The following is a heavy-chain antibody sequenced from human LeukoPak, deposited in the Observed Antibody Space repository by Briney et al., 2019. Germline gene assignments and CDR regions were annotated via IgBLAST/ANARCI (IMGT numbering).Heavy chain of an antibody. CDR1: GFTFSSYA. D-gene: IGHD6-19*01. J-gene: IGHJ3*02. CDR3: AALAVAATSAFDI. CDR2: ISGSGGST. V-gene: IGHV3-23*01. Sequence: AGGSLRLSCAASGFTFSSYAMTWVRQAPGKGLEWVSGISGSGGSTYYADSAKGRFTISRDNSKNTLYLQMNSLRAEDTAVYYCAALAVAATSAFDIWGQGTMVTVSS.